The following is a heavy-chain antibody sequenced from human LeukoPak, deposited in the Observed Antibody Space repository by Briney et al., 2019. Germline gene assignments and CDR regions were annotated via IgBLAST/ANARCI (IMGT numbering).Heavy chain of an antibody. D-gene: IGHD5-18*01. CDR3: ARGPNTTMVVVDY. V-gene: IGHV3-21*01. CDR1: GFTFSSCS. Sequence: PGGSLRLSCAASGFTFSSCSMNWVRQAPGKGLEWVSSISSSSSYIYYADSVNRRFTTSRDNAKNSLYLQMTGLRAEDTAVYYCARGPNTTMVVVDYWGQGTMVTVSS. J-gene: IGHJ4*02. CDR2: ISSSSSYI.